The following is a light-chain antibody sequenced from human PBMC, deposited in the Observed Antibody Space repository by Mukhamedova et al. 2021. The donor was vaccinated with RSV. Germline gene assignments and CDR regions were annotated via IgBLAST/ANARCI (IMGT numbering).Light chain of an antibody. Sequence: SSDIGSYNRVSWYQQSPGTAPRLMVYEVSNRPSGVPDRFSGSKSGNTASLTISGLQAEDEADYYCSSYTTSSTWVFGGGTQLTVL. CDR2: EVS. CDR3: SSYTTSSTWV. V-gene: IGLV2-18*02. J-gene: IGLJ3*02. CDR1: SSDIGSYNR.